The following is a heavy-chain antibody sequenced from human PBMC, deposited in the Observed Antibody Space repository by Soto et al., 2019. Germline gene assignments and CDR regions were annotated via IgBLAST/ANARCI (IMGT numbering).Heavy chain of an antibody. CDR3: ALWGFRDGNNSKYNYSGMDV. CDR1: GGTFNRYT. Sequence: VQLVQSGAEVKKPGSSVKLSCKASGGTFNRYTISWVRQAPGQGFEGMGGIIPIFGTANYAQKFQGRVAIIADESTSAAYMELRSLRSEDTAVYYCALWGFRDGNNSKYNYSGMDVWGQGTTVTVSS. D-gene: IGHD1-1*01. CDR2: IIPIFGTA. J-gene: IGHJ6*02. V-gene: IGHV1-69*01.